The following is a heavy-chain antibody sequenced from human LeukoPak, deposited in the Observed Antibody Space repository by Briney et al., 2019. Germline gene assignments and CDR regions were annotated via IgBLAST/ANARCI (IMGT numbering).Heavy chain of an antibody. CDR3: ARDRAVLHAFDI. D-gene: IGHD2/OR15-2a*01. CDR1: GFTFISYA. J-gene: IGHJ3*02. CDR2: LSGNAGRP. V-gene: IGHV3-23*01. Sequence: GGSLRLSCAASGFTFISYAMSWVRQAPGKGLEWVSSLSGNAGRPYYADSVKGRFTISRDNSKNTLYLQMNSLRAEDTAVYYCARDRAVLHAFDIWGQGTMVTVSS.